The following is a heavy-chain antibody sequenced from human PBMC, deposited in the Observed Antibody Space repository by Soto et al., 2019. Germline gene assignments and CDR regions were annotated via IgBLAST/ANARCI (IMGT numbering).Heavy chain of an antibody. CDR2: TYYRSKWYN. CDR3: ARGGQAVAGTVRYYYYGMDG. J-gene: IGHJ6*02. V-gene: IGHV6-1*01. Sequence: QTLSLTCAISGDSVSSNSAAWNWIRQSPSRGLEWLGRTYYRSKWYNDYAVSVKSRITINPDTSKNQFSLQLNSVTPEDTAVYYCARGGQAVAGTVRYYYYGMDGWGQGTTVTVSS. D-gene: IGHD6-19*01. CDR1: GDSVSSNSAA.